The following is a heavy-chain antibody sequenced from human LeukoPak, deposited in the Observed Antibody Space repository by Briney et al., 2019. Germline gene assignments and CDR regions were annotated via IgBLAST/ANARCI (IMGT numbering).Heavy chain of an antibody. D-gene: IGHD6-13*01. CDR3: ARHRVVSSSEYFDL. J-gene: IGHJ2*01. V-gene: IGHV5-51*01. CDR2: ISPGDSDT. Sequence: GESLKISCKGSGYSFTNYWIAWVRQMPGKGLEWMGIISPGDSDTRYSPSFQGQVSMSADKSISTAYLQWSSLRASDTAMYYCARHRVVSSSEYFDLWGRGTLVTVSS. CDR1: GYSFTNYW.